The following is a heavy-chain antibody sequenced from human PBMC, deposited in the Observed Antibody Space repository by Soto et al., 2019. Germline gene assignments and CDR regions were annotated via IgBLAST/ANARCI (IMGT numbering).Heavy chain of an antibody. D-gene: IGHD3-3*01. CDR3: AREPPIYYDFWGGYRSYYYYMDV. J-gene: IGHJ6*03. Sequence: PSETLSLTCAVYGGSFSGYYWSWIRQPPGKGLEWIGEINHSGSTNYNPSLKSRVTISVDTSKNQFSLKLSSVTAADTAVYYCAREPPIYYDFWGGYRSYYYYMDVWGKGTTVTVSS. V-gene: IGHV4-34*01. CDR1: GGSFSGYY. CDR2: INHSGST.